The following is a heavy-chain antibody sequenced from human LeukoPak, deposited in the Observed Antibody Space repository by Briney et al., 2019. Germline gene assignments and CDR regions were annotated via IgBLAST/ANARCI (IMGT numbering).Heavy chain of an antibody. D-gene: IGHD3-10*01. V-gene: IGHV1-69*13. CDR2: IIPIFGTA. CDR3: ARDDGSGSYHPLYYYYYYGMDV. Sequence: ASVKVSCKASGGTFSSYAISWVRQAPGQGLEWMGGIIPIFGTANYAQKFQGRVTITADESTSTAYMELSSLRSEDTAVYYCARDDGSGSYHPLYYYYYYGMDVWGQGTTVTVSS. J-gene: IGHJ6*02. CDR1: GGTFSSYA.